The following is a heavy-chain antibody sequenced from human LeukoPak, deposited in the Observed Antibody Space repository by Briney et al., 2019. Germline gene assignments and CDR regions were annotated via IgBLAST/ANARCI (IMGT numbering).Heavy chain of an antibody. Sequence: PGGSLRLSCAASGFTFSSYWMSWVRQAPGKGLEWVANIKQDGSEKYYVDSVKGRFTISRDNAKNSLYLQMNSLRAEDTAVYYCARDIAVAGTGFFGYWGQGTLVTVSS. D-gene: IGHD6-19*01. J-gene: IGHJ4*02. CDR2: IKQDGSEK. CDR3: ARDIAVAGTGFFGY. CDR1: GFTFSSYW. V-gene: IGHV3-7*01.